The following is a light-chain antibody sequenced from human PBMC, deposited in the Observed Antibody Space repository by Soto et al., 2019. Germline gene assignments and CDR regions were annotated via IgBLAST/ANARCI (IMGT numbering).Light chain of an antibody. CDR1: QSVSNN. V-gene: IGKV3-15*01. J-gene: IGKJ1*01. CDR2: DAS. CDR3: QQYNNSPPWT. Sequence: ILMTQSPATLSVSPGERATLSCRASQSVSNNLAWYQQKPGQAPRLLIYDASTRATGIPARLSGSGSGTEFTLTISGLQSEDFAVYYCQQYNNSPPWTFGQGTKVEIK.